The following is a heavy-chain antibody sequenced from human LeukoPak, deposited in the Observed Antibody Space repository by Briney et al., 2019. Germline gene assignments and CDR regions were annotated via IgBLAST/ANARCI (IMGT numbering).Heavy chain of an antibody. CDR2: INPNSGGT. Sequence: ASVKVSCKASGYTFTGYYMHWVRQAPGQGLEWMGWINPNSGGTNYAQKFQGRVTMTRDTSISTAYMELSRLRSDDTAVYYCARALISYYYGMDVWGQGTTVTVSS. CDR3: ARALISYYYGMDV. CDR1: GYTFTGYY. J-gene: IGHJ6*02. V-gene: IGHV1-2*02.